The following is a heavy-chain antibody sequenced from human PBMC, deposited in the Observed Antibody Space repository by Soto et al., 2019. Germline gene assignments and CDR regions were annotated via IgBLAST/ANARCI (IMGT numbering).Heavy chain of an antibody. CDR2: MYHTGST. Sequence: SETLSVTCAVSGDSISSNKWWSWVRQPPEKGLEWIGEMYHTGSTNYNPSLKSRVTISVDKSKNQFSLKLSSVTAADTAMYYCVRQGIGPLHGLVYVWGRGTTVTSP. V-gene: IGHV4-4*02. CDR1: GDSISSNKW. D-gene: IGHD3-10*01. CDR3: VRQGIGPLHGLVYV. J-gene: IGHJ6*02.